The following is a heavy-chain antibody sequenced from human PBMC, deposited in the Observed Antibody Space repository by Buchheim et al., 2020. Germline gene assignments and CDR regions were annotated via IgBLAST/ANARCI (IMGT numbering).Heavy chain of an antibody. D-gene: IGHD1-26*01. CDR1: GFIFSSYV. J-gene: IGHJ4*02. Sequence: EVQLLESGGGLVQPGGSLRLSCAASGFIFSSYVMSWVRQAPGKGLEWVSGISGRGGGTYYAESVKGRFTISRANSKNTLYLQMNSLRVEDTAVYYCAKEIVGATVDSWGQGTL. V-gene: IGHV3-23*01. CDR3: AKEIVGATVDS. CDR2: ISGRGGGT.